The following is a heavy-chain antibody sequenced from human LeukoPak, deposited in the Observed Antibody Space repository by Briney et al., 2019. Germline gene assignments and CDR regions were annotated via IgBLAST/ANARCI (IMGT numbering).Heavy chain of an antibody. D-gene: IGHD3-3*01. Sequence: SETLSLTCAVSGYSISSGYYWGWIRPPPGKGLEWIGSIYHSGSTYYNPSLKSRVTISVDTSKNQFSLKLSSVTAADTAVYYCARQGQYYDFWSGYVNWFDPWGQGTLVTVSS. CDR2: IYHSGST. CDR3: ARQGQYYDFWSGYVNWFDP. J-gene: IGHJ5*02. V-gene: IGHV4-38-2*01. CDR1: GYSISSGYY.